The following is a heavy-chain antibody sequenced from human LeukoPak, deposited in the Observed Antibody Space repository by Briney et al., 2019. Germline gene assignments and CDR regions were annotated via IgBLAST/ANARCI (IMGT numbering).Heavy chain of an antibody. CDR1: GGSISTSNYY. CDR3: ARDDSGYYDY. Sequence: PSETLSLTCTVSGGSISTSNYYWGWIRQPPGKGLEWIGNIFYSGSTYYSPSLKSRVTISLDTSRNQFSLKLNSVTAADTAVYYCARDDSGYYDYWGQGTLVTVSS. V-gene: IGHV4-39*07. J-gene: IGHJ4*02. CDR2: IFYSGST. D-gene: IGHD3-22*01.